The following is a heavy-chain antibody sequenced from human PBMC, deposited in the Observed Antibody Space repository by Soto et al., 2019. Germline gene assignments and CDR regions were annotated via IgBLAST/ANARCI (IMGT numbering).Heavy chain of an antibody. V-gene: IGHV4-31*03. CDR2: IYYSGST. D-gene: IGHD3-10*01. Sequence: SETLSLTCTVSGGSISSGGYYWSWIRQHPGKGLEWIGYIYYSGSTYYNPSLKSRVTISVDTSKNQFSLKLSSVTAADTAVYYCARAFPRSGSYYISYYYYGMDVWGQGTMVPVSS. CDR3: ARAFPRSGSYYISYYYYGMDV. CDR1: GGSISSGGYY. J-gene: IGHJ6*02.